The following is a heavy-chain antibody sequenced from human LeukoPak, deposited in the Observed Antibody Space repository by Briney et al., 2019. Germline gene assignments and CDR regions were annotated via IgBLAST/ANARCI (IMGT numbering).Heavy chain of an antibody. J-gene: IGHJ4*02. Sequence: GASVKVSCKASGYTFTGYYMHWVRQAPGQGLEWMGWINPNSGGTNYAQKFQGRVTMTRDTSISTAYMELSRLRSDDTAVYYCAREPPYSSSSWYYFDYWGQGTLVTVSS. CDR2: INPNSGGT. V-gene: IGHV1-2*02. D-gene: IGHD6-6*01. CDR1: GYTFTGYY. CDR3: AREPPYSSSSWYYFDY.